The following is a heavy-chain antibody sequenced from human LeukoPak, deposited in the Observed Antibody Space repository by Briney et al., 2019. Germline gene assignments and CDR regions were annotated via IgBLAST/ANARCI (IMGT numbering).Heavy chain of an antibody. CDR3: ARSQWLRLDVFDI. D-gene: IGHD5-12*01. V-gene: IGHV3-13*01. Sequence: GGSLRLSCAASGFTFSTYDMHWVRQPAGKGLEWVSTVGADAETYYPGSVKGRFTISRDNAKNSLYLQMNSLRAGDTAVYYCARSQWLRLDVFDIWGQGTMVTVSS. J-gene: IGHJ3*02. CDR2: VGADAET. CDR1: GFTFSTYD.